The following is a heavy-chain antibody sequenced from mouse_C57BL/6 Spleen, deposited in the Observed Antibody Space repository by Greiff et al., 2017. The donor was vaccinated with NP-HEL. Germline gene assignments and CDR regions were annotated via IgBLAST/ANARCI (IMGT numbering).Heavy chain of an antibody. CDR2: INYDGSST. D-gene: IGHD1-1*02. Sequence: EVMLVESEGFSGKPGRSMKLSCTASGFTFSDYYMAWVRQVPEKGLEWVANINYDGSSTYYPDSLKGRFTISRDNAKNNLYLQMSSLKSEDTATYYCARTHYDCAMDYWGQGTTVTVAS. V-gene: IGHV5-16*01. CDR1: GFTFSDYY. CDR3: ARTHYDCAMDY. J-gene: IGHJ4*01.